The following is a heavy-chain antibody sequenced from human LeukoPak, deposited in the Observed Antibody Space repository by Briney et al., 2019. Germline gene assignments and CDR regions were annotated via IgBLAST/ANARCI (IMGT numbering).Heavy chain of an antibody. Sequence: GGSLRLSCAASGFAFSTYSMNWVRQAPGKGLEWVSSVSRSSSFIFYADSVQGRFTISRDDAKDSLFLQMNSLRAVDPAEDGCARVSDAIDYFFASWNQGTLVTVSS. CDR2: VSRSSSFI. V-gene: IGHV3-21*01. CDR1: GFAFSTYS. CDR3: ARVSDAIDYFFAS. J-gene: IGHJ4*02. D-gene: IGHD5-12*01.